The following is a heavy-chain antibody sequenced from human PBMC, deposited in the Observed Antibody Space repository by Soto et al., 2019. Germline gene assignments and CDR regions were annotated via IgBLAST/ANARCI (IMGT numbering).Heavy chain of an antibody. D-gene: IGHD3-10*01. CDR2: ISYDGSNK. J-gene: IGHJ5*02. V-gene: IGHV3-30-3*01. Sequence: GESLKISCAASGFTFSSYAMHWVRQAPGKGLEWVAVISYDGSNKYYADSVKGRFTISRDNSKNTLYLQMNSLRAEDTAVYYCASQTYYYGSGSYQNWFDPWGQGTLVTVSS. CDR3: ASQTYYYGSGSYQNWFDP. CDR1: GFTFSSYA.